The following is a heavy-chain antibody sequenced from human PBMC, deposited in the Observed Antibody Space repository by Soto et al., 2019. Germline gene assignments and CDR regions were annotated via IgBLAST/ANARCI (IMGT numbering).Heavy chain of an antibody. CDR1: GYTFTSYD. V-gene: IGHV1-69*04. Sequence: SVKLSCKASGYTFTSYDINWVRQATGLGLEWMGRVNPILSMSNYAQKFQGRVTMTADKSTSTAYMELRSLRSEDTAFYYCATSYGSGYRAFDYWGQ. CDR2: VNPILSMS. CDR3: ATSYGSGYRAFDY. J-gene: IGHJ4*01. D-gene: IGHD3-10*01.